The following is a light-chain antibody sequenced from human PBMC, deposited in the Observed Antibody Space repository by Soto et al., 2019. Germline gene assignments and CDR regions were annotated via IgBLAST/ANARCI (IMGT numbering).Light chain of an antibody. CDR2: GAS. V-gene: IGKV3-15*01. CDR3: QQYSNWPLT. J-gene: IGKJ4*01. Sequence: EIVMTQSPVTLSVSPGERATLSCRASQSVTNSYLAWYQQKPGQAPRLLIFGASTRAAGIPARFSGSGSGTEFTLTIISLQSEDFVVYYCQQYSNWPLTFGGGTKVDIK. CDR1: QSVTNSY.